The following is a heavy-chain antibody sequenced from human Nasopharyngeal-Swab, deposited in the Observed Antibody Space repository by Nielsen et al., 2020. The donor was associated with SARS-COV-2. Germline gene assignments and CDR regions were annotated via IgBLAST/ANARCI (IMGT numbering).Heavy chain of an antibody. CDR2: LSAYNGNR. V-gene: IGHV1-18*01. CDR1: GGTVSSYA. CDR3: ARVWEDWNYGDY. D-gene: IGHD1-7*01. Sequence: ASVKVSCKASGGTVSSYAISWVRQAPGQGLEWMGWLSAYNGNRNYAQKFQGRVTMTTDTSTSTAYMELRSLRSDDTALYYCARVWEDWNYGDYWGQGTLVTVSS. J-gene: IGHJ4*02.